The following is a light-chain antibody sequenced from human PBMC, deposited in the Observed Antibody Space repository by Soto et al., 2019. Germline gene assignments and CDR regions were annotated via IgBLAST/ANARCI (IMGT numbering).Light chain of an antibody. CDR3: QKHNGAPLT. CDR2: SSS. CDR1: QDIAKY. J-gene: IGKJ4*01. Sequence: DIQMTQSPSSLSASVGDRVTITCRASQDIAKYLSWYQQKPGKVPKLLIRSSSTLQSGVPSRFSGSGYGTDFTLTISSLQPEDVATYYCQKHNGAPLTFGGGTKVEIK. V-gene: IGKV1-27*01.